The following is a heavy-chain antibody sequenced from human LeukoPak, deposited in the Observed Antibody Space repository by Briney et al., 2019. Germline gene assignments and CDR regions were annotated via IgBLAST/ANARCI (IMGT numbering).Heavy chain of an antibody. CDR3: AKSVGYDFWSGYY. Sequence: PGGSLRLSCAASGFTFSSYAMSWVRQARGKWLEWVSAISGSGGSTYYADSVKGRFTISRDNSKNTLYLQMNSLRAEDTAVYYCAKSVGYDFWSGYYWGQGTLVTVSS. CDR1: GFTFSSYA. J-gene: IGHJ4*02. V-gene: IGHV3-23*01. D-gene: IGHD3-3*01. CDR2: ISGSGGST.